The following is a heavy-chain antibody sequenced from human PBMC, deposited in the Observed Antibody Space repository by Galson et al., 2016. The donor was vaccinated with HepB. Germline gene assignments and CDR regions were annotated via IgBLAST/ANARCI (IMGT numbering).Heavy chain of an antibody. V-gene: IGHV1-18*04. CDR2: ISANSGNT. J-gene: IGHJ4*02. Sequence: SVKVSCKASGYRFPTYGISWVRQAPGQGLEWLGWISANSGNTNYAQKFQDRVTMTRDTSASTVYMDLRSLRSDDTAVYYCARDVQFRFDYWGQGILVTVSS. CDR3: ARDVQFRFDY. D-gene: IGHD5-24*01. CDR1: GYRFPTYG.